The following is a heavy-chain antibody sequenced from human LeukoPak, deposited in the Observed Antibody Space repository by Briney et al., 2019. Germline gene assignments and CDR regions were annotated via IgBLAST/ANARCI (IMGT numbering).Heavy chain of an antibody. CDR2: ISGSTGST. Sequence: PGGSLRLSCAASGFTFSNYAMNWVRQAPGKGLEWVSLISGSTGSTYYADSVKGRFSISRDNSKNTLYLQMNSLRAEDTAVYYCAKYRITMVVVGGAFDIWGQGTMVTVSS. V-gene: IGHV3-23*01. CDR1: GFTFSNYA. CDR3: AKYRITMVVVGGAFDI. D-gene: IGHD3-22*01. J-gene: IGHJ3*02.